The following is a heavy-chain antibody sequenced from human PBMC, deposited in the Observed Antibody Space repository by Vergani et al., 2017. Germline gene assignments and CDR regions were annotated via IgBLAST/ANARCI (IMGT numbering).Heavy chain of an antibody. D-gene: IGHD1-1*01. CDR1: GFKFSDHY. Sequence: LEESGGGSVKPGGSLRLSCAASGFKFSDHYMSWIRQAPGKGLEWVSHISPGASTVSYTDSVTGRFTVYRDNDNNSLTLDMTTLRVEDTAFYYCAKNPGISTTRHYYAMDVWGQGTTVTVSS. CDR3: AKNPGISTTRHYYAMDV. V-gene: IGHV3-11*04. CDR2: ISPGASTV. J-gene: IGHJ6*02.